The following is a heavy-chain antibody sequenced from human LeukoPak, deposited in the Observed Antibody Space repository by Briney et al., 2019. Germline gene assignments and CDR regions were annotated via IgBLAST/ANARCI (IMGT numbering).Heavy chain of an antibody. CDR1: GGTFSSYA. V-gene: IGHV1-69*13. J-gene: IGHJ4*02. CDR3: ARVPVGDTTGYYFDY. Sequence: ASVKVSCKASGGTFSSYAISWVRQAPGQGLEWMGGIIPIFGTANYAQKFQGRVTITADESTSTAYMELSSLRSEDTAVYYCARVPVGDTTGYYFDYWGQGTLVTVSS. CDR2: IIPIFGTA. D-gene: IGHD1-26*01.